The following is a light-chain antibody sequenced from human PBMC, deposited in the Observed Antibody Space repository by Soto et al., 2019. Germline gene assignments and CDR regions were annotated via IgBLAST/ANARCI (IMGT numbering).Light chain of an antibody. CDR2: DVS. Sequence: QSALTQPASVSGSPGQSITISCTGTSSDVGGYNYVSWYQQHPGKAPKLMIYDVSNRPSGVANRFSGSKSGNTASLTISGRLAADEADYYCSSYTSGSSLVVFGGGTKLTVL. V-gene: IGLV2-14*01. J-gene: IGLJ2*01. CDR3: SSYTSGSSLVV. CDR1: SSDVGGYNY.